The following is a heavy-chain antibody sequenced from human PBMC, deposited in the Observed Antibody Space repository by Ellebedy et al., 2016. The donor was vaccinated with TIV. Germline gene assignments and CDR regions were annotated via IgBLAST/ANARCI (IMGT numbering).Heavy chain of an antibody. J-gene: IGHJ4*02. D-gene: IGHD5-18*01. V-gene: IGHV1-69*06. Sequence: ASVKVSCKASGGTFSSFSINWVRQAPGQGPEWMGGIIPIFGTTKYAQRFQDRVTFTADTLTSTAYMELSSLRSEDTAVYYCVKVGTIYSYDLYYFDYWGLGTLVTVSS. CDR3: VKVGTIYSYDLYYFDY. CDR2: IIPIFGTT. CDR1: GGTFSSFS.